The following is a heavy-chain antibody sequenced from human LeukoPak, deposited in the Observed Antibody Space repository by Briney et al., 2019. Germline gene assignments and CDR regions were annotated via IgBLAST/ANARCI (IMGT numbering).Heavy chain of an antibody. CDR1: GYTLTELS. Sequence: ASVKVSCKVSGYTLTELSMHWVRQPPGKGLEWMGGFDPEDGETIYAQKFQGRVTMTEDTYTDTAYMELSSLRSEDTAVYYCATDPGYSGYDPPPFDFWGQGTLVTVSS. D-gene: IGHD5-12*01. V-gene: IGHV1-24*01. CDR2: FDPEDGET. CDR3: ATDPGYSGYDPPPFDF. J-gene: IGHJ4*02.